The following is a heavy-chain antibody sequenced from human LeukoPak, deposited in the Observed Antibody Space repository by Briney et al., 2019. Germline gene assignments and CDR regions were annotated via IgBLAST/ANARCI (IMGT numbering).Heavy chain of an antibody. CDR2: IYPTGST. D-gene: IGHD3-10*01. CDR3: ASAGYYYGSGSYYGLDY. Sequence: SETLSLTCTVSGGSISSYYWSWIRQPPGKGLEWIGNIYPTGSTYYNPSLKSRVTISVDTSKNQFSLKVSSVTAADTAVYYCASAGYYYGSGSYYGLDYWGQGILVTVSS. CDR1: GGSISSYY. V-gene: IGHV4-59*01. J-gene: IGHJ4*02.